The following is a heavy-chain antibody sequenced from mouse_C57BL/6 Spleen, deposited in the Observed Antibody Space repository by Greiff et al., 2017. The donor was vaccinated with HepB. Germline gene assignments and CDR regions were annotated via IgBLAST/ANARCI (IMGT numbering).Heavy chain of an antibody. CDR2: INPSNGGT. Sequence: QVQLKQPGTELVKPGASVKLSCKASGYTFTSYWMHWVKQRPGQGLEWIGNINPSNGGTNYNEKFKSKATLTVDKSSSTAYMQLSSLTSEDSAVYYCARNGYYTHWYFDVWGTGTTVTVSS. CDR3: ARNGYYTHWYFDV. D-gene: IGHD2-3*01. CDR1: GYTFTSYW. J-gene: IGHJ1*03. V-gene: IGHV1-53*01.